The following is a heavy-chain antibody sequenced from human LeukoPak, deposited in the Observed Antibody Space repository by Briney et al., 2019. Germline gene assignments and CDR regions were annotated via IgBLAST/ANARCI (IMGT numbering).Heavy chain of an antibody. CDR2: ISYDGNNK. J-gene: IGHJ4*02. CDR3: ARMTTVTKGSDY. CDR1: GFTFSNYG. D-gene: IGHD4-17*01. V-gene: IGHV3-33*05. Sequence: GGSLRLSCAASGFTFSNYGMHWVRQAPGKGLEWVTVISYDGNNKYYADSVKGRFTISRDNSKNTLYLQMNSLRAEDTAVYYCARMTTVTKGSDYWGQGTLVTVSS.